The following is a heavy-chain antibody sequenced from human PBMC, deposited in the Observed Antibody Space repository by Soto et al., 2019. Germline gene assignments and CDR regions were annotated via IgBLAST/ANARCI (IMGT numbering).Heavy chain of an antibody. Sequence: PSETLSLTCTVSGGSVSSGSYYWSWIRQPPGKGLEWIGYIYYSGSTNYNPSLKSRVTISVDTSKNQFSLKLSSVTAADTAVYYCARELTGELELQGFDPWGQGTLVTVSS. CDR2: IYYSGST. CDR3: ARELTGELELQGFDP. D-gene: IGHD1-7*01. J-gene: IGHJ5*02. V-gene: IGHV4-61*01. CDR1: GGSVSSGSYY.